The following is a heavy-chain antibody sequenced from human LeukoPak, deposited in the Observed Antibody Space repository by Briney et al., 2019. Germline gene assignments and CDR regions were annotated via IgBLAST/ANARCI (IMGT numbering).Heavy chain of an antibody. CDR1: GYTFTSYG. J-gene: IGHJ4*02. CDR3: ARDHLLGATGYFDY. CDR2: ISAYNGNT. Sequence: GASVEVSCKASGYTFTSYGISWVRQAPGQGLEWMGWISAYNGNTNYAQKLQGRVTMTTDTSTSTAYMELRSLRSDDTAVYYCARDHLLGATGYFDYWGQGTLVTVSS. V-gene: IGHV1-18*01. D-gene: IGHD1-26*01.